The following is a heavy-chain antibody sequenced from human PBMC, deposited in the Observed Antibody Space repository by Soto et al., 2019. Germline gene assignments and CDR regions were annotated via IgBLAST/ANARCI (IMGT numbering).Heavy chain of an antibody. V-gene: IGHV1-8*01. D-gene: IGHD2-15*01. CDR3: ASQGRADYYYYGMDV. J-gene: IGHJ6*02. CDR1: GYTFTSYD. CDR2: MNPNSGNT. Sequence: ASVKVSCKASGYTFTSYDINWVRQATGQGLEWMGWMNPNSGNTGYAQKFQGRVTMTRNTSISTAYMELSSLRSEDTAVYYCASQGRADYYYYGMDVWGQGTTVTVSS.